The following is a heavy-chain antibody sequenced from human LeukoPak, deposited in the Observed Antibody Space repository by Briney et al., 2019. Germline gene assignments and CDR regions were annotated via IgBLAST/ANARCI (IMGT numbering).Heavy chain of an antibody. CDR3: AKGIVPAAIDDAFDI. V-gene: IGHV3-23*01. CDR1: GITFSSYG. J-gene: IGHJ3*02. CDR2: ISSTGGTT. D-gene: IGHD2-2*02. Sequence: GGSLRLSCAASGITFSSYGMSWVRQAPGKGLEWVSSISSTGGTTYYADSVKGRFTISRDNSKNTLYLQMNSLRAEDTAVYYCAKGIVPAAIDDAFDIWGQGTMVTVSS.